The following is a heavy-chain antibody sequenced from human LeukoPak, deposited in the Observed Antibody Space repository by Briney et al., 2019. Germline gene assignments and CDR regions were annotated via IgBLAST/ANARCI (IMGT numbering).Heavy chain of an antibody. Sequence: SVKVSCKASGFTFTRSAVQWVRQARGQRLEWIGWIVVGRGNTNYAQEFQESVTISRDMSTGTAYMELGSLRPEDTAVYYCAATSVGLTINDAFDIWGQGTMVTVSS. D-gene: IGHD1-26*01. V-gene: IGHV1-58*01. J-gene: IGHJ3*02. CDR3: AATSVGLTINDAFDI. CDR1: GFTFTRSA. CDR2: IVVGRGNT.